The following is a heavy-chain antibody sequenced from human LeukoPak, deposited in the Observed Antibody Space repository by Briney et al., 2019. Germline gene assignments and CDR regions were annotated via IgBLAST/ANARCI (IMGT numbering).Heavy chain of an antibody. CDR2: IYYTGST. CDR1: GGSISSHY. V-gene: IGHV4-59*11. Sequence: SEALSLICSVSGGSISSHYWSWMRQPPGKGLEWIGYIYYTGSTDYNPSLKSRVTISVDTSKNQLSLKLSSVTAADAAVYYCARSDGAGATDYWGQGTLVTVSS. J-gene: IGHJ4*02. D-gene: IGHD1-26*01. CDR3: ARSDGAGATDY.